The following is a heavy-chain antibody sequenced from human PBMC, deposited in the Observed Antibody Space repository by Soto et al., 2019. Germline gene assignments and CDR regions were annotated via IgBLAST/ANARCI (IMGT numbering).Heavy chain of an antibody. D-gene: IGHD2-15*01. CDR2: IYHSGST. CDR3: ARGQVVAAQH. V-gene: IGHV4-30-2*01. J-gene: IGHJ4*02. Sequence: SLKKKTPGKGLEWIGYIYHSGSTYYNPSLKSRVTISVDRSKNQFSLKLSSVTAADTAVYYCARGQVVAAQHWGQRPLVTVSS.